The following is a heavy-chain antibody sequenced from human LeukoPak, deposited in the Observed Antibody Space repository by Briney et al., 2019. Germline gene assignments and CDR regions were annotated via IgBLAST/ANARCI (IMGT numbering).Heavy chain of an antibody. J-gene: IGHJ4*02. CDR3: ARVPHYYFGYGYFDT. CDR1: GGSISSYY. CDR2: INQSGTT. D-gene: IGHD3-10*01. Sequence: SETLSLTCTVSGGSISSYYWSWIRQPAGKGLEWIGEINQSGTTNYNPSLKSRVTISIDTSKKQFSLTLTSMTAADTAVYYCARVPHYYFGYGYFDTWGQGTRVTVSS. V-gene: IGHV4-34*01.